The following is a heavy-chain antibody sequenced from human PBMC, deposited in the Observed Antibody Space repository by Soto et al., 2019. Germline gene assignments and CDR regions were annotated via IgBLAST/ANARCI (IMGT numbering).Heavy chain of an antibody. CDR3: ARGPIEWFGELLFPYNGMDV. CDR2: ISYDGSNK. D-gene: IGHD3-10*01. Sequence: QVQLVESGGGVVQPGRSLRLSCAASGFTFSSYAMHWVRQAPGKGLAWVAVISYDGSNKYYADSVKGRFTISRDNSKNTLYLQMNSLRAEETAVYYCARGPIEWFGELLFPYNGMDVWGQGTTVTVSS. V-gene: IGHV3-30-3*01. CDR1: GFTFSSYA. J-gene: IGHJ6*02.